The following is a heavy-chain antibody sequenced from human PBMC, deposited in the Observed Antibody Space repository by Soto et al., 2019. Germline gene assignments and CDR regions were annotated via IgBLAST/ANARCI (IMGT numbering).Heavy chain of an antibody. CDR3: TTDSRTTLPEIRFDY. CDR1: GFAFNNAW. CDR2: VKSKADGGSG. D-gene: IGHD1-26*01. J-gene: IGHJ4*01. Sequence: EVQLVESGGGLVKPGGSLRLSCAASGFAFNNAWINWVRQVPGKGLEWVGRVKSKADGGSGDYAAPVKGRFVVSRDDSKDIVYLQMNSPKIEDTGVYYCTTDSRTTLPEIRFDYWGHGTQVTVSS. V-gene: IGHV3-15*07.